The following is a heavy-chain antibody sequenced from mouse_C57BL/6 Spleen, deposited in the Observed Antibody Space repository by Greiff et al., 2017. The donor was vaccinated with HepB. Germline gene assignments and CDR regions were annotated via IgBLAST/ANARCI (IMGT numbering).Heavy chain of an antibody. CDR3: ARRPITTVVATHFDY. CDR2: IDPEDGET. J-gene: IGHJ2*01. Sequence: EVQLQQSGAELVKPGASVKLSCTASGFNIKDYYMHWVKQRTEQGLEWIGRIDPEDGETKYAPKFQGKATITAATSSNTAYLQLSSLTSEDTAVYYCARRPITTVVATHFDYWGQGTTLTVSS. D-gene: IGHD1-1*01. CDR1: GFNIKDYY. V-gene: IGHV14-2*01.